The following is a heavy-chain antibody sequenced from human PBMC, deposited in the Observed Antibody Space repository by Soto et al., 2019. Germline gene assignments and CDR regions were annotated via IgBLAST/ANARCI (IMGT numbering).Heavy chain of an antibody. CDR3: AKRYCSGAGCALFDH. CDR1: GFTFSSYD. D-gene: IGHD2-15*01. CDR2: VSKTGLTT. J-gene: IGHJ4*02. Sequence: GGSLRLSCVGSGFTFSSYDMTWVRQAPGKGLEWVSTVSKTGLTTYYADSVKGRFTISRDNSKNTLSPQMNSLRAEDTALYYCAKRYCSGAGCALFDHWGQGTLVTVSS. V-gene: IGHV3-23*01.